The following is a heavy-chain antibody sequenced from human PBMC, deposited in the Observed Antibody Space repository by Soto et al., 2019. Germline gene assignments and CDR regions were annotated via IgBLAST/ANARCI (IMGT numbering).Heavy chain of an antibody. CDR3: ARGGGEGINPSWFDP. V-gene: IGHV4-30-2*01. CDR1: GGSISIGGYS. J-gene: IGHJ5*02. Sequence: PSETLSLTCAVSGGSISIGGYSRSCVRQPPRKGLEWIGYIYHSGSTYYNPSLKGRGTISADRSKNQFSLKLSPVTAADTAVYYCARGGGEGINPSWFDPCGQGTLVTVSS. D-gene: IGHD3-10*01. CDR2: IYHSGST.